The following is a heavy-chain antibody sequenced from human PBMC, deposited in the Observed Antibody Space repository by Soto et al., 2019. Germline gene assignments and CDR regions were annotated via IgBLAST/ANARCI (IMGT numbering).Heavy chain of an antibody. D-gene: IGHD5-12*01. V-gene: IGHV4-61*05. Sequence: SLTLCLTWTVSGGSIRGSSYYCGWIRQPPGKRLEWIGYIYFSGSTNYNPSLKSRVTISGDTSKNQFSLKLTSVTAADTAVYYCARVEYSGYPRIWGQGTLVTVSS. CDR1: GGSIRGSSYY. CDR2: IYFSGST. CDR3: ARVEYSGYPRI. J-gene: IGHJ4*02.